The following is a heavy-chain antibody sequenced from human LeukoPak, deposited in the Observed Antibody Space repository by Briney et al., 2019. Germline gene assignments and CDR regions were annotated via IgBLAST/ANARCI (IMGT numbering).Heavy chain of an antibody. Sequence: SVKVSCKTSRGTFNNSAISWVRQAPGQGLEWLGGIMPLFGTAGYAQKFQGRVTITKDESTRTVYLELTSLTSDDTAVYYCARDVHGDYGSGWFDPWGQGTLVSVSS. CDR2: IMPLFGTA. CDR1: RGTFNNSA. J-gene: IGHJ5*02. D-gene: IGHD4-17*01. CDR3: ARDVHGDYGSGWFDP. V-gene: IGHV1-69*05.